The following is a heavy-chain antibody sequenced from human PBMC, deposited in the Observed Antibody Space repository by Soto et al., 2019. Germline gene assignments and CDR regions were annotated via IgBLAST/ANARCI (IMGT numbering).Heavy chain of an antibody. J-gene: IGHJ4*02. CDR1: GPIFSSYG. CDR3: ARDESAGSSTSD. Sequence: EVQLVESGGGLVKPGGSLRLSCVASGPIFSSYGMNWLRQAPGKGLEWVSSIDSSGRYIYYADSLQGRFTISRDNAKNSMYLQVNSLRVEDTARYFCARDESAGSSTSDWGQGTLVTVSS. CDR2: IDSSGRYI. V-gene: IGHV3-21*01. D-gene: IGHD2-2*01.